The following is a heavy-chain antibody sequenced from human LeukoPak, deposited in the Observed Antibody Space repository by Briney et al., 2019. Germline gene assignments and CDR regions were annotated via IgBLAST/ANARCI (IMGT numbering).Heavy chain of an antibody. CDR1: GGSISSGGYY. Sequence: SQTLSLTCTVSGGSISSGGYYWSWIRQHPGKGLEWIGYIYYSGSTYYNPSLKSRLNISVDTSKHQLSLKLSSVTAADTAVYYCARNKGRYGSGRVHFDPWGQGTLVTVSS. D-gene: IGHD3-10*01. CDR3: ARNKGRYGSGRVHFDP. V-gene: IGHV4-31*03. CDR2: IYYSGST. J-gene: IGHJ5*02.